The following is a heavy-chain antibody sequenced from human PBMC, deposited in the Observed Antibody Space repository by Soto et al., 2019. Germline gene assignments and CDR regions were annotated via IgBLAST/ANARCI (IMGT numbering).Heavy chain of an antibody. CDR2: MYHGGIT. V-gene: IGHV4-38-2*01. CDR1: GYSIRSGYF. Sequence: SETLSLTCAVSGYSIRSGYFWGRIRQPPGKGVGWIGSMYHGGITYYKLSLKSRVTLSVDTSKNQLSLKLSSATAADTAVYYCARSMYSSSAQLYYGMDVWGQGTTVTVSS. J-gene: IGHJ6*02. CDR3: ARSMYSSSAQLYYGMDV. D-gene: IGHD6-13*01.